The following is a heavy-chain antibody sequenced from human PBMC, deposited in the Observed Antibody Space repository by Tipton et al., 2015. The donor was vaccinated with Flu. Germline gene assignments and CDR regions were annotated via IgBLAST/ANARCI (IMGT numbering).Heavy chain of an antibody. CDR1: GFTFSSYA. V-gene: IGHV3-23*01. CDR2: ISGSGVIS. J-gene: IGHJ4*02. Sequence: SLRLSCAASGFTFSSYAMSWVRQAPGRGLEWVSGISGSGVISFYADSVKGRFTISRDNAKNSLYLQMNSLRAEDTAVYYCARDIIGDYGGDWGQGTLVTVSS. CDR3: ARDIIGDYGGD. D-gene: IGHD4/OR15-4a*01.